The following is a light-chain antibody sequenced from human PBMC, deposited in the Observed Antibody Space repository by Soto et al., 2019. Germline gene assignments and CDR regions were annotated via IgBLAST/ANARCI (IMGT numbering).Light chain of an antibody. J-gene: IGKJ1*01. CDR1: QGISNY. CDR3: QKYHSAPPS. V-gene: IGKV1-27*01. CDR2: AAS. Sequence: DIQMTQSPSSLSASVGDRVTITCRASQGISNYLAWYQQKPGKVPKLLIYAASTLQSRVSSRFSGNASGTDFTLTISSLQPEDVATYYWQKYHSAPPSCGRGTKAE.